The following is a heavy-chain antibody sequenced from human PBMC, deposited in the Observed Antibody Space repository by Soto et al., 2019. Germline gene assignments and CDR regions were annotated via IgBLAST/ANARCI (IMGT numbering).Heavy chain of an antibody. V-gene: IGHV1-24*01. CDR3: VPHGLAGTGPIFDY. CDR2: FDPEDGET. D-gene: IGHD6-19*01. J-gene: IGHJ4*02. Sequence: QVQLVQSGAEVKKPGASVKVSCKVSGYTLTELSMHWVRQAPGKGLEWMGGFDPEDGETIYAQKFQGRVTMTEDTSTDTAYRELSSLRSEDTAVYYCVPHGLAGTGPIFDYWGQGTLVTVSS. CDR1: GYTLTELS.